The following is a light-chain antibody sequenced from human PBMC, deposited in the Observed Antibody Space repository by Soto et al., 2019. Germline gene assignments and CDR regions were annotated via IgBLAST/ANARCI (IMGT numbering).Light chain of an antibody. CDR1: QSITGN. J-gene: IGKJ4*01. V-gene: IGKV3-15*01. CDR2: DAS. CDR3: QQYNNWPLT. Sequence: EIVMTQSPATLSVSPGERATLSCRASQSITGNLTWYQQKPVQAPRLLIYDASTRATGIPARFSGSGSGTEFTLTISSLQSEDFAVYYCQQYNNWPLTFGGGTKVEIK.